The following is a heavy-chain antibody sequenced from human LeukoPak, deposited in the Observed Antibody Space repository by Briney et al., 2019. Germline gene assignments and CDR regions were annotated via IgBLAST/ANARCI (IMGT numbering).Heavy chain of an antibody. Sequence: PGGSLRLSCAASGFTFSGSAMHWVRQASGKGLEWVGRIRSKANSYATAYAASVKGRFTISRDDSKNTAYLQMNSLKTEDTAVYYCTSADYYDSSGYDYWGQGTLVTVSS. J-gene: IGHJ4*02. D-gene: IGHD3-22*01. CDR3: TSADYYDSSGYDY. CDR1: GFTFSGSA. V-gene: IGHV3-73*01. CDR2: IRSKANSYAT.